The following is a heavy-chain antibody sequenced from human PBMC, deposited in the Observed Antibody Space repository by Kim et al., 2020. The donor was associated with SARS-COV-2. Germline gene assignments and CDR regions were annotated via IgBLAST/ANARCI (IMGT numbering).Heavy chain of an antibody. CDR2: IYYSGST. V-gene: IGHV4-59*01. J-gene: IGHJ4*02. D-gene: IGHD2-8*02. CDR3: ARVLIGGEVGYDY. Sequence: SETLSLTCTVSGGSISSYYWSWIRQPPGKGLEWIGYIYYSGSTNYNPSLKSRVTISVDTSKNQFSLKLSSVTAADTAVYYCARVLIGGEVGYDYWGQGTLVTVSS. CDR1: GGSISSYY.